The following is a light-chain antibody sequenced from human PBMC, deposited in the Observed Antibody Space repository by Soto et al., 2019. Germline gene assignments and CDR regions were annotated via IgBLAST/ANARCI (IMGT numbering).Light chain of an antibody. CDR3: QHYGSSPLT. CDR2: GAS. CDR1: QIFSASH. Sequence: VVLTQSPGTLSLSPGERATLSCRASQIFSASHLAWYQQKPGQAPRLLLYGASTRATDIPDRFSGSGSGTDFTLTISRVEPEDFAVFYCQHYGSSPLTFGGGTKVEIK. V-gene: IGKV3-20*01. J-gene: IGKJ4*01.